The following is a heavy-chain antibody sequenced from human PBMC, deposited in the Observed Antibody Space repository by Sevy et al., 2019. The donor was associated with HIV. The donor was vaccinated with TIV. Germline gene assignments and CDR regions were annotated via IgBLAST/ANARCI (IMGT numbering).Heavy chain of an antibody. V-gene: IGHV3-43*01. CDR2: ISWDGGST. D-gene: IGHD2-2*02. CDR3: AKDIYPPPPNPNFFDY. J-gene: IGHJ4*02. Sequence: GESLKISCAASGFTFDDYTMHWVRQAPGKGLEWVSLISWDGGSTYYADSVKGRFTISRDNSKNSLYLQMNSLRTEDTALYYCAKDIYPPPPNPNFFDYWGQGTLVTVSS. CDR1: GFTFDDYT.